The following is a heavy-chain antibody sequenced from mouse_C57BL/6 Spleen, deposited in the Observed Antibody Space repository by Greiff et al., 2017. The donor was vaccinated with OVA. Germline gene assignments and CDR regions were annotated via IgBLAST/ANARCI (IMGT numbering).Heavy chain of an antibody. Sequence: QVQLKESGAELMKPGASVKLSCKATGYTFTGYWIEWVKQRPGHGLEWIGEILPGSGSTNYNEKFKGKATFTADTSSNTAYMQLSSLTTEDSAIYYCALGGYDGAWFAYWGQGTLVTVSA. D-gene: IGHD2-2*01. CDR2: ILPGSGST. CDR1: GYTFTGYW. V-gene: IGHV1-9*01. J-gene: IGHJ3*01. CDR3: ALGGYDGAWFAY.